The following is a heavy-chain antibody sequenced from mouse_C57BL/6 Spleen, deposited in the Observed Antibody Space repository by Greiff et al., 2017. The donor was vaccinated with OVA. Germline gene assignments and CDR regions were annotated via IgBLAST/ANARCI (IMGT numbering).Heavy chain of an antibody. J-gene: IGHJ2*01. D-gene: IGHD3-2*02. CDR2: IDPSDSYT. CDR3: ARRRTDGSGYVDY. V-gene: IGHV1-50*01. CDR1: GYTFTSYW. Sequence: QVQLQQPGAELVKPGASVKLSCKASGYTFTSYWMQWVKQRPGQGLEWIGEIDPSDSYTNYNQKFKGKATLTVDTSSSTAYMQLSSLTSEDSAVYYGARRRTDGSGYVDYWGQGTTLTVAS.